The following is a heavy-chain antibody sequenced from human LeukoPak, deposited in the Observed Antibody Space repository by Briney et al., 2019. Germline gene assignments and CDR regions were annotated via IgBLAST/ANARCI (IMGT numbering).Heavy chain of an antibody. D-gene: IGHD2-2*01. V-gene: IGHV1-69*13. CDR3: ARGYCSSTSCPQYYYYGMDV. CDR1: GCTFSSYA. CDR2: IIPIFGTA. J-gene: IGHJ6*04. Sequence: SVKVSFKASGCTFSSYAISWVRQAPGQGLEWMGGIIPIFGTANYAQKFQGRVTITADESTSTAYMELSSLRSEDTAVYYCARGYCSSTSCPQYYYYGMDVWGKGTTVTVSS.